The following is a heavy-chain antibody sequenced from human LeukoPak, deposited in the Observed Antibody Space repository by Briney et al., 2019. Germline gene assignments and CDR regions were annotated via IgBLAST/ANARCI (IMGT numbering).Heavy chain of an antibody. CDR3: TRGTDIKVAGNY. CDR1: GGSISSYY. J-gene: IGHJ4*02. D-gene: IGHD6-19*01. V-gene: IGHV4-59*08. Sequence: SETLSLTCTVSGGSISSYYWSWIRQPPGKGLEWIGYIYYSGRTNYNRSFRSRVTISLDTSKNQFSLKLSSVTAADTAVYYCTRGTDIKVAGNYWGQGTLVTVSS. CDR2: IYYSGRT.